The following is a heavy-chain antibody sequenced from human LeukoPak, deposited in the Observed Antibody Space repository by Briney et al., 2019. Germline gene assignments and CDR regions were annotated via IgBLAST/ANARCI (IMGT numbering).Heavy chain of an antibody. V-gene: IGHV4-59*12. J-gene: IGHJ3*02. Sequence: SETLSLTCTVSGGSISSYYWSWIRQPPGKGLEWIGYIYYSGSTNYNPSLKSRVTISVDTSKNQFSLKLSSVTAADTAVYYCARDQIPPVTYYYDSSGHDAFDIWGQGTMVTVSS. CDR2: IYYSGST. D-gene: IGHD3-22*01. CDR1: GGSISSYY. CDR3: ARDQIPPVTYYYDSSGHDAFDI.